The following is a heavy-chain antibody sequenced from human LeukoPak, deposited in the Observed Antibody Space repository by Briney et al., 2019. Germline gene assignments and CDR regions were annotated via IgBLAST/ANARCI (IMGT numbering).Heavy chain of an antibody. CDR3: ARGGGAKDAFDI. D-gene: IGHD1-26*01. J-gene: IGHJ3*02. CDR1: GFTFSSYV. CDR2: ISGSGITT. V-gene: IGHV3-23*01. Sequence: GGSLKLSCAASGFTFSSYVMSWVRQAPGKGLEWVSDISGSGITTYYADSVKGRFTISRDNAKNSLYLQMNSLRAEDTAVYYCARGGGAKDAFDIWGQGTMVTVSS.